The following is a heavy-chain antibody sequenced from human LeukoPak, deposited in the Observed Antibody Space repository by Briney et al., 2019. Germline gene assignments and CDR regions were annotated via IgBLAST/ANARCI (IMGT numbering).Heavy chain of an antibody. D-gene: IGHD6-13*01. CDR2: ISGSGGST. CDR1: VFTFSSYA. V-gene: IGHV3-23*01. J-gene: IGHJ4*02. Sequence: GGSLRLSCAASVFTFSSYAMSWVRQAPGKGLEWVSAISGSGGSTYYADSVKGRFTISRDNSKNTLYLQMNSLRAEDTAVYYCAKALLAAAGTTVGYWGQGTLVTVSS. CDR3: AKALLAAAGTTVGY.